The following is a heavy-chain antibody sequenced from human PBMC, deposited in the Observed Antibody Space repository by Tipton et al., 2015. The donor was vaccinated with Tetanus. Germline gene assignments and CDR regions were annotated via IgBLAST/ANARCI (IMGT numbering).Heavy chain of an antibody. V-gene: IGHV4-30-4*01. CDR1: GGSISSRDYY. Sequence: TLSLTCTVSGGSISSRDYYWSWVRLSPGKGLEWIGYIYYSGTTYYNPSLKSRINISVDRSNNQFSLTVFSVTAADTAVYYCATRPIVVEGAGTEYFHHWGQGRRVTV. J-gene: IGHJ1*01. CDR2: IYYSGTT. D-gene: IGHD2-15*01. CDR3: ATRPIVVEGAGTEYFHH.